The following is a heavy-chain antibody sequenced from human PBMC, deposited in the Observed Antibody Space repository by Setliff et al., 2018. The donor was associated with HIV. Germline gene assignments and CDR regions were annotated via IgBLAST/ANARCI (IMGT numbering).Heavy chain of an antibody. CDR2: INTSGTT. J-gene: IGHJ5*02. D-gene: IGHD3-22*01. V-gene: IGHV4-4*09. Sequence: SETLSLTCTVSGGSISSYYWSWIRQPPGKGLEWIWYINTSGTTNYNPSLKSRVTISVDTSKNQFSLKLSSVTAADTAVYFCARQTYYYDNSGHNWFDPWGQGTLVTVSS. CDR1: GGSISSYY. CDR3: ARQTYYYDNSGHNWFDP.